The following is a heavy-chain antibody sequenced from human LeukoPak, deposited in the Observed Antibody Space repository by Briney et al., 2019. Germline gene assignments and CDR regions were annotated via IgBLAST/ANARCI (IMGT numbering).Heavy chain of an antibody. CDR3: ARPLDPYYDGSGSLDY. Sequence: ASVKVSCKASGYTFTGYYMHWVRQAPGQGLEWMGWINPNSGGTNYAQKFQGRVTMTRDTSISTDYMELSRLRSDDTAVYYCARPLDPYYDGSGSLDYWGQGTLVTVSS. V-gene: IGHV1-2*02. CDR1: GYTFTGYY. D-gene: IGHD3-10*01. J-gene: IGHJ4*02. CDR2: INPNSGGT.